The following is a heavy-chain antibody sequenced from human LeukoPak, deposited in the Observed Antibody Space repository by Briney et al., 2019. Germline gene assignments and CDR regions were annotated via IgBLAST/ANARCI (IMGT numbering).Heavy chain of an antibody. CDR2: IIAMFGTA. Sequence: GSSLSVSCAASGGTLTIYAISWVRQAPGQGLGWMGGIIAMFGTATYAQKFQGRVTITTDESTHTACMELTSLTSEDTGVYYCAKDDTRYFDCWGQGTLVTVSS. J-gene: IGHJ4*02. V-gene: IGHV1-69*05. CDR3: AKDDTRYFDC. CDR1: GGTLTIYA.